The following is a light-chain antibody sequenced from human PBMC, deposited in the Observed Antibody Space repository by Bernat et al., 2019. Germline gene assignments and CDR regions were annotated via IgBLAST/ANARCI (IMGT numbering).Light chain of an antibody. CDR2: GAS. J-gene: IGKJ2*01. CDR3: QQYINWPYT. Sequence: EIVMTHSPATLSVSPGERATLTGRASQSVSSKLSWYRQKPGQAPRLLIYGASTRATGIPARFSGSGSGTEFTLTISSLQSEDFAVYYCQQYINWPYTFGQGTKLELK. V-gene: IGKV3-15*01. CDR1: QSVSSK.